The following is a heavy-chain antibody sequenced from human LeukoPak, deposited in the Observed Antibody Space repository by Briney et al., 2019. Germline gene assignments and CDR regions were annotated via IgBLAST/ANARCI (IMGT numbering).Heavy chain of an antibody. CDR3: GRQGYTASYYFLDF. CDR2: IYTTGAT. J-gene: IGHJ4*02. V-gene: IGHV4-4*07. Sequence: SETLSLTCTVSSGSINSYYWGWARQPPGKGLEWIGRIYTTGATQYNPSLKSRVTMSIDTSTNQFSLNLKSMIAADTAVYYCGRQGYTASYYFLDFWSQGTLVAVS. CDR1: SGSINSYY. D-gene: IGHD1-26*01.